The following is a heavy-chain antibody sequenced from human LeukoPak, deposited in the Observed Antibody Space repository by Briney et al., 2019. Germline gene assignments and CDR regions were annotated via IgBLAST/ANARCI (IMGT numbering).Heavy chain of an antibody. CDR3: AKDLAERILLWFGELLYQGFDY. V-gene: IGHV3-23*01. CDR2: ISGSGGST. Sequence: GGSLRLSCAASGFTFSSYAMSWVRQAPGKGLEWVSAISGSGGSTYYADSVKGRFTISRDDSKNTLYLQMNSLRVEDTAVYYCAKDLAERILLWFGELLYQGFDYWGQGTLVTVSS. J-gene: IGHJ4*02. D-gene: IGHD3-10*01. CDR1: GFTFSSYA.